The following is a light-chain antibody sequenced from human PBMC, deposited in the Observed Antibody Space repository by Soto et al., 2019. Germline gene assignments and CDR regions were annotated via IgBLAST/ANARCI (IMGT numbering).Light chain of an antibody. Sequence: IQMTQSPSTLSASIGDRVTITCRASQSINNRLAWYRQKPGKAPELLIYAASSLQSGVSSRFSGSGSGTDFTLTISSLQPEDFATYYCQQGNSFPLTFGPGTKVDI. CDR1: QSINNR. CDR3: QQGNSFPLT. V-gene: IGKV1-12*01. CDR2: AAS. J-gene: IGKJ3*01.